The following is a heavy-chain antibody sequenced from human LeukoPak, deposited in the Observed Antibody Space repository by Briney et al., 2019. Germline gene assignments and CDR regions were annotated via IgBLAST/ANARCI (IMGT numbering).Heavy chain of an antibody. CDR1: GGSISSGSYY. D-gene: IGHD4-17*01. Sequence: SETLSLTCTVSGGSISSGSYYWSWIRQPPGKGLEWIGYIYYSGSTNYNPSLKSRVTISVDTSKNQFSLKLSSVTAADTAVYYCARGTYGEGIDPWGQGTLVTVSS. V-gene: IGHV4-61*01. J-gene: IGHJ5*02. CDR3: ARGTYGEGIDP. CDR2: IYYSGST.